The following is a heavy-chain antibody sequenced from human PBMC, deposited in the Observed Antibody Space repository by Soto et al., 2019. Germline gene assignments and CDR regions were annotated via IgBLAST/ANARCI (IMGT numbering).Heavy chain of an antibody. D-gene: IGHD3-22*01. CDR3: ATDHYDSSGTFRPGDV. V-gene: IGHV3-33*01. J-gene: IGHJ3*01. CDR1: GFTFSSYG. CDR2: IWYDGSNK. Sequence: GGSLRLSCAASGFTFSSYGMHWVRQAPGKGLEWVAVIWYDGSNKYFADSVKGRFTISRDNSKNTLYLQMNSLRAEDTVVYYCATDHYDSSGTFRPGDVWGQGTMVTVSS.